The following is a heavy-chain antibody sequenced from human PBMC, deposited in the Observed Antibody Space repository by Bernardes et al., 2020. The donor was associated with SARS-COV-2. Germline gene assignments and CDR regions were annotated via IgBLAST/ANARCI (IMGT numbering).Heavy chain of an antibody. CDR1: GFNFSSYW. CDR3: AREGEGGTTYFDY. CDR2: IKQDGTER. J-gene: IGHJ4*02. Sequence: GGSLRLSRAVLGFNFSSYWMSWVRQAPGKGLEWVANIKQDGTERYYVDSVKGRFTISRDNAKNSLDLQMSSLRAEDTAVYYCAREGEGGTTYFDYWGQGTLVTVSA. V-gene: IGHV3-7*01. D-gene: IGHD1-7*01.